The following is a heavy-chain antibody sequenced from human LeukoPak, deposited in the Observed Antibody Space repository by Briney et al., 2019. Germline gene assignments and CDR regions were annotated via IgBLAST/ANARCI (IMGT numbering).Heavy chain of an antibody. Sequence: PGGPLRLSCAASGFIFSSYAMSWVRQAPGKGLEWVSAISGSGGSTYYADSVKGRFTVSRDNSKNTLYLQMNSLRAEDTALYYCAKDRPYFQHWGQGTLVTVSS. V-gene: IGHV3-23*01. CDR1: GFIFSSYA. CDR2: ISGSGGST. CDR3: AKDRPYFQH. J-gene: IGHJ1*01.